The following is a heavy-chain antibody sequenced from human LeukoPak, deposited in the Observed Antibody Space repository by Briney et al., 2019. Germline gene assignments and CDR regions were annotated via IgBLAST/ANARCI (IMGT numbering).Heavy chain of an antibody. D-gene: IGHD4/OR15-4a*01. CDR2: IKSKADGETT. J-gene: IGHJ4*02. CDR1: RFTFSNAC. V-gene: IGHV3-15*01. CDR3: AIDEPNYAPYDFDY. Sequence: PGGSLRLSCAASRFTFSNACMNWVRQAPGKGLEWVGRIKSKADGETTDYAAAVKGSFTISRDDSNNMVYLQMNSLKIEDTAVYYCAIDEPNYAPYDFDYWGQGTLVTVPT.